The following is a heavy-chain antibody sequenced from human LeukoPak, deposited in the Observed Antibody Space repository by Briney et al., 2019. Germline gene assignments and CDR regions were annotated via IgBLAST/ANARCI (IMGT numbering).Heavy chain of an antibody. CDR3: AKSGYSSSWSNAAVYNWFDP. Sequence: GGSLRLSCAAFGFTFSSYGMSWVRQAPGKGLEWVSAISGSGGSTYYADSVKGRFTISRDNSKNTLYLQMNSLRAEDTAVYYCAKSGYSSSWSNAAVYNWFDPWGQGTLVTVSS. CDR2: ISGSGGST. CDR1: GFTFSSYG. V-gene: IGHV3-23*01. D-gene: IGHD6-13*01. J-gene: IGHJ5*02.